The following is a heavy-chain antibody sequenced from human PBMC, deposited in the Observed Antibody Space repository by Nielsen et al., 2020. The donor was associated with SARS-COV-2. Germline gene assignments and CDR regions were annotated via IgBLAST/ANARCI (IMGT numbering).Heavy chain of an antibody. J-gene: IGHJ6*02. D-gene: IGHD3-10*01. V-gene: IGHV3-30*18. CDR2: ISYDGSNK. CDR1: GFTFSSYG. CDR3: AKDSAGMDV. Sequence: GESLKISCAASGFTFSSYGMHWVRQAPGKGLEWVAVISYDGSNKYYADSVKGRFTISRDNAKNSLYLQMNSLRAEDTALYYCAKDSAGMDVWGQGTTVTVSS.